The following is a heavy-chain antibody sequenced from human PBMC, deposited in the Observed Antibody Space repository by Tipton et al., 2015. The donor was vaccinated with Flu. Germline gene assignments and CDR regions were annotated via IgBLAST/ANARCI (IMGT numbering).Heavy chain of an antibody. CDR1: GDSIGSPYF. CDR3: AWRDFSNYVSEPKSWFDS. D-gene: IGHD3-16*01. CDR2: IHQAGTT. J-gene: IGHJ5*01. V-gene: IGHV4-38-2*01. Sequence: TLSLTCSVSGDSIGSPYFWGWIRQPPGKGLEWIGNIHQAGTTYYNPSLMSRVTITVDRPKNHFSLRLTSVTAADTAVYYCAWRDFSNYVSEPKSWFDSWGQGTLVTVSS.